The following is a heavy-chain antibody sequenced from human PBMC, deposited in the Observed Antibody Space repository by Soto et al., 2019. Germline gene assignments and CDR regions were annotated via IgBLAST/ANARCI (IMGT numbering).Heavy chain of an antibody. CDR1: GYSFTDHW. Sequence: GESLKISCKGSGYSFTDHWIHWVRQMPGKGLEWMGRIGPSDSYTYFSPSFRGHVTISVDKSISTAHLQWSSLKASDTAMYFCARGTSPSVSYYAMDVWGQGTMVTVSS. J-gene: IGHJ6*02. D-gene: IGHD1-7*01. CDR3: ARGTSPSVSYYAMDV. V-gene: IGHV5-10-1*01. CDR2: IGPSDSYT.